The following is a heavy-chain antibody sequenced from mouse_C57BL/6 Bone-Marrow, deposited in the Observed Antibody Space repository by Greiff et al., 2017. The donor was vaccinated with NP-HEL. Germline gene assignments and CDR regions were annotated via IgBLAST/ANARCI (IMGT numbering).Heavy chain of an antibody. CDR2: IYPRSGNT. Sequence: VQLQQSGAELARPGASVKLSCKASGYTFTSYGISWVKQRPGQGLEWIGEIYPRSGNTYYNEKFKGKATLTADKSSSTAYMELRSLTSEDSAVYFCAREGITKAFAYWGQGTLVTVSA. CDR3: AREGITKAFAY. D-gene: IGHD1-2*01. CDR1: GYTFTSYG. J-gene: IGHJ3*01. V-gene: IGHV1-81*01.